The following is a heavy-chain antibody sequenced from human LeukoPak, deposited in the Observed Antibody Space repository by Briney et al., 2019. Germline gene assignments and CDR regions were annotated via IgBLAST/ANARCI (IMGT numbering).Heavy chain of an antibody. J-gene: IGHJ4*02. V-gene: IGHV1-2*02. CDR3: ARDRVGSGWPRPFYFEF. CDR1: GYTFTGYY. CDR2: INPNTGAT. Sequence: ASVKVSCKPSGYTFTGYYLHWVRQAPGQALEWMGWINPNTGATDYAQNFQGRVTMSRDTSISTAYMDLSSLRSDDTAVYYCARDRVGSGWPRPFYFEFWGQGTLVTVSS. D-gene: IGHD6-19*01.